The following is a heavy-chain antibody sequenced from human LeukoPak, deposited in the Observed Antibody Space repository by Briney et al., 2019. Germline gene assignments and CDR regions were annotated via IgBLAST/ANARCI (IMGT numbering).Heavy chain of an antibody. CDR2: ISGSGDRT. CDR3: ASTVTTSLVGY. J-gene: IGHJ4*02. V-gene: IGHV3-23*01. Sequence: GGSLRLSCAVSGITFSSYTMSWVRQAPGKGLQWVSAISGSGDRTYYADSVKGRFTISRDNSKNTLYLQMNSLRAEDTAMYYCASTVTTSLVGYWGQGTLVTVSS. CDR1: GITFSSYT. D-gene: IGHD4-17*01.